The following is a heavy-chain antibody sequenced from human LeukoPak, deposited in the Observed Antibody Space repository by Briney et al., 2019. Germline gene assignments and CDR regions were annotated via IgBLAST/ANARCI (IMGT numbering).Heavy chain of an antibody. J-gene: IGHJ5*02. CDR2: IHINGDT. V-gene: IGHV4-4*07. CDR3: ARDRPDSSGWYESRGWFDP. D-gene: IGHD6-19*01. CDR1: GDSISNFY. Sequence: SETLSLTCSVSGDSISNFYWSWTRQPAGKGLEWIGRIHINGDTHYNPSLKSRVTMSLDTSKNQFSLKLSSVTAADTAVYYCARDRPDSSGWYESRGWFDPWGQGTLVTVSS.